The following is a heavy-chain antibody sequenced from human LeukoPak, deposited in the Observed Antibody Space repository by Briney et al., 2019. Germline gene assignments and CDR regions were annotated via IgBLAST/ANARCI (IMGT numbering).Heavy chain of an antibody. Sequence: PGGSLRLSCAASGFTFDDYGMSWVRQAPGKGLEWVSGINWNGGSTGYADSVKGRFTISRDNAKNSLYLQMNSLRAEDTALYYCARGGSPYYYDSSGYSLVDYWGRGTLVTVSS. V-gene: IGHV3-20*04. CDR3: ARGGSPYYYDSSGYSLVDY. CDR2: INWNGGST. D-gene: IGHD3-22*01. J-gene: IGHJ4*02. CDR1: GFTFDDYG.